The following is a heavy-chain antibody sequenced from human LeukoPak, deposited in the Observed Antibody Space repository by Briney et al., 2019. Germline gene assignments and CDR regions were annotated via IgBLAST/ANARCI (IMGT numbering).Heavy chain of an antibody. D-gene: IGHD1-14*01. Sequence: GGSLRLSCAGSGCTFSNYGIHWVRQAPGKGLEWVAFIRDAKNDEYYVDSVKGRFTISRDNSKNSLYLQMNSLRREDTGLYYCARSRAPTADPDAFDVWGQGTMVTISS. CDR1: GCTFSNYG. V-gene: IGHV3-30*02. CDR3: ARSRAPTADPDAFDV. J-gene: IGHJ3*01. CDR2: IRDAKNDE.